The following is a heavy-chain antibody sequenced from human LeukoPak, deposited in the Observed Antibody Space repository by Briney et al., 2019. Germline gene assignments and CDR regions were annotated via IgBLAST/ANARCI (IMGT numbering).Heavy chain of an antibody. D-gene: IGHD5-18*01. J-gene: IGHJ3*02. Sequence: PSETLSLTCTVSGGFISSSSYYWGWIRQPPGKGLEWIGSIYHSGSTYYNPSLKSRVTISVDTSKNQFSLKLSSVTAADTAVYYRARATWIRTIDIWGQGTMVTVSS. V-gene: IGHV4-39*07. CDR2: IYHSGST. CDR3: ARATWIRTIDI. CDR1: GGFISSSSYY.